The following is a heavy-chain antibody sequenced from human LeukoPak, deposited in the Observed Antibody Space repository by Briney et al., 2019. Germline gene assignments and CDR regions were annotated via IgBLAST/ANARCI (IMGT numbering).Heavy chain of an antibody. CDR3: ARVGQGYDSSGYDY. J-gene: IGHJ4*02. V-gene: IGHV3-48*03. Sequence: PGGSLRLSCAASGFTFSSYEMNWVRQAPGKGLEWVSYISSSGSTIYYADSVKGRFTISRDNAKNSLYLQMNSLRAEDTAVYYCARVGQGYDSSGYDYWGQGTLVTVSS. D-gene: IGHD3-22*01. CDR1: GFTFSSYE. CDR2: ISSSGSTI.